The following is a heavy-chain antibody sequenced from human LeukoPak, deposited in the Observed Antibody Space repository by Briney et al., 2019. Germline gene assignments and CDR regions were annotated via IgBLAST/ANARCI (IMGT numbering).Heavy chain of an antibody. D-gene: IGHD2-2*01. CDR1: GYFFIHYG. CDR2: ISVFNDNT. CDR3: ARDQCSSTSCYVGVGIFDY. J-gene: IGHJ4*02. Sequence: ASVKVSCKTAGYFFIHYGISWVRQAPGQGREWRGWISVFNDNTNYAQRVQGRVTMTTDTATSTAYMELRSLRSDDTAVYYCARDQCSSTSCYVGVGIFDYWGQGTLVTVSS. V-gene: IGHV1-18*01.